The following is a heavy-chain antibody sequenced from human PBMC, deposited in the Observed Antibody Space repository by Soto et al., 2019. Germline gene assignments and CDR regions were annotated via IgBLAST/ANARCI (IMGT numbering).Heavy chain of an antibody. CDR3: AKDPPVP. V-gene: IGHV3-30*18. Sequence: QVQLVESGGGVVQPGRSLRLSCAASGFTFSSYGMHWVRQAPGKGLEWVAVISYDGSNKYYEDSVKGRFTISRDNSKNTLYLQMNSLRAEDTAVYYCAKDPPVPWGQGTLVTVSS. CDR1: GFTFSSYG. CDR2: ISYDGSNK. J-gene: IGHJ4*02. D-gene: IGHD2-2*01.